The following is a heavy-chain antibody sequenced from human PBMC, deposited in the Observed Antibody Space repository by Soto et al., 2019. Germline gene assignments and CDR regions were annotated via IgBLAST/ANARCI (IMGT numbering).Heavy chain of an antibody. V-gene: IGHV3-30*03. CDR3: ARDSGGYSGYDSHYYYYGMDV. CDR1: GFTFSSYG. J-gene: IGHJ6*02. D-gene: IGHD5-12*01. Sequence: PGGSLRLSCAASGFTFSSYGMHWVRQAPGKGLEWVAVISYDGSNKYYADSVKGRFTISRDNSKNTLYLQMNSLRAEDTAVYYCARDSGGYSGYDSHYYYYGMDVWGQGTTVTVSS. CDR2: ISYDGSNK.